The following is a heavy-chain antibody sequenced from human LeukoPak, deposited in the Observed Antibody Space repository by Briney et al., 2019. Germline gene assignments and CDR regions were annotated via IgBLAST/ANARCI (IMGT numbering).Heavy chain of an antibody. Sequence: GGSLRLSCAASGFTFSDAWMNWVRLAPGKGMEWVGRIKSRNRGETVDYAAPVKGRFTSSRDDSKTTVYLQMNSLKTEDTAIYYCTTDGSTTLSNTFDYWGQGTQVTVSS. J-gene: IGHJ4*02. CDR2: IKSRNRGETV. CDR1: GFTFSDAW. V-gene: IGHV3-15*01. D-gene: IGHD1-26*01. CDR3: TTDGSTTLSNTFDY.